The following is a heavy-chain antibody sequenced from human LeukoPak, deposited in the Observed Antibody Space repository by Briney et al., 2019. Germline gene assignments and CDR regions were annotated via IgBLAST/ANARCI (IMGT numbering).Heavy chain of an antibody. CDR2: ISGSGGST. V-gene: IGHV3-23*01. CDR1: GFTFSSYA. Sequence: GGSLRLSCAASGFTFSSYAMSWVRQAPGKGLEWVSAISGSGGSTYYADSVKGRFTISRDNSKNTLYLQMNSLRAEDAAVYYCAKDQYYYDSSGYYGDAFDIWGQGTMVTVSS. J-gene: IGHJ3*02. D-gene: IGHD3-22*01. CDR3: AKDQYYYDSSGYYGDAFDI.